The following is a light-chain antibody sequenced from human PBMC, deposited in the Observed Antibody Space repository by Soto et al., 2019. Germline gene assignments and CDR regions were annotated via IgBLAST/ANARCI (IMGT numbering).Light chain of an antibody. CDR1: QSINNN. J-gene: IGKJ5*01. Sequence: EIVMTQSPPTLSVSPGERVTLSCRASQSINNNLAWYQQKPGQAPRLLIFLTSARAIGVPDRFSGGGSGTEFTLTISSLQSEDFAVYYCQQYDDWPPITFGQGTRLEIK. CDR2: LTS. V-gene: IGKV3D-15*01. CDR3: QQYDDWPPIT.